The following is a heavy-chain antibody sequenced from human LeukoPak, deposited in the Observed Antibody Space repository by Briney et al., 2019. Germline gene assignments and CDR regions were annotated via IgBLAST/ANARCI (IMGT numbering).Heavy chain of an antibody. J-gene: IGHJ5*02. CDR2: ISSTGGTT. Sequence: GGSLRLSCVASGLTFSNYGISWVRQAPGKGLEWVSAISSTGGTTYYADSVKGHFTISRDNAKNSLYLQMNSLRAEDTAVYYCARRNWQLVRLWYNWFDPWGQGTLVIVSS. D-gene: IGHD6-6*01. CDR1: GLTFSNYG. V-gene: IGHV3-23*01. CDR3: ARRNWQLVRLWYNWFDP.